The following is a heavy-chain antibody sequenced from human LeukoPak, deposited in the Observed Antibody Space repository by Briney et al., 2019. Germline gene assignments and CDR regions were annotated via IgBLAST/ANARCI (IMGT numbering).Heavy chain of an antibody. CDR3: VRGSSGIVIRGIAWAWFDP. CDR1: GFTFSSYW. J-gene: IGHJ5*02. V-gene: IGHV3-7*04. CDR2: IKQDGGEK. Sequence: GGSLRFSCAASGFTFSSYWMTWVRQAPGKGLEWVANIKQDGGEKHYVDSVKGRFTISRDNAKNSLFLHMNSLRAEDTAIYFCVRGSSGIVIRGIAWAWFDPWGQGTLVTVSS. D-gene: IGHD3-10*01.